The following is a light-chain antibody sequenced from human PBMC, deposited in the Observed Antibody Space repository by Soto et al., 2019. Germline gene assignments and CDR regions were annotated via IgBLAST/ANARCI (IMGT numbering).Light chain of an antibody. CDR3: QQYHSLLYT. CDR1: QSINSW. J-gene: IGKJ2*01. V-gene: IGKV1-5*01. CDR2: DAS. Sequence: DIQMTQSPSTLSASVGDRVTITCRASQSINSWLAWYQQKPGKAPKLLIYDASSLKSGVPSRFSGRGSGTEFTLTISSLQPDDFATYYCQQYHSLLYTFGQGTKLEIK.